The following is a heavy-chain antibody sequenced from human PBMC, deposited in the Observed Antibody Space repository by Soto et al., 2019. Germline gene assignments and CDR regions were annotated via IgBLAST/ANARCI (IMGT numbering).Heavy chain of an antibody. CDR1: GFTFSSYS. D-gene: IGHD2-15*01. J-gene: IGHJ2*01. V-gene: IGHV3-48*01. Sequence: EVQLVESGGGLVQPGGSLRLSCAASGFTFSSYSMNWVRQAPGKGLEWVSYISSSSSTIYYADSVKGRFTISRDKAKNSLYLQMNSMRAEDTAVYYCARDFLVVAATTYWYFDLWGRGTLVTVSS. CDR2: ISSSSSTI. CDR3: ARDFLVVAATTYWYFDL.